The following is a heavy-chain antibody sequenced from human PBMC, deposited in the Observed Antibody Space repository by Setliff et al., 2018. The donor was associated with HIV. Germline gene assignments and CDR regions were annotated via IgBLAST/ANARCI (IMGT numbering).Heavy chain of an antibody. V-gene: IGHV4-30-4*01. Sequence: PSETLSLTCTVSGASVNSDDYYWSWIRQTPGKGLEWIGYIYYSGDTYYNATLQSRATILLDTSKNQFFLTLTSVTAADTAVYFCARVPFSSGSYYFDFWGQGTLVTVSS. CDR2: IYYSGDT. D-gene: IGHD3-10*01. CDR3: ARVPFSSGSYYFDF. CDR1: GASVNSDDYY. J-gene: IGHJ4*02.